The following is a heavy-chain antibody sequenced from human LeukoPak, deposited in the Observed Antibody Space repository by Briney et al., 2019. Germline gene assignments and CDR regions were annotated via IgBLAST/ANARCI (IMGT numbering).Heavy chain of an antibody. J-gene: IGHJ4*02. CDR3: AREGSMTARPFVSIDY. CDR1: GGSIRTYY. D-gene: IGHD6-6*01. CDR2: IHTSGST. Sequence: SETLSLTCTVSGGSIRTYYWSWIRQPAGKTLEWIGRIHTSGSTDYNPSLESRVSMSVDTSKNQFSLKLRSVTAADTAVYYCAREGSMTARPFVSIDYWGQGTLVTVSS. V-gene: IGHV4-4*07.